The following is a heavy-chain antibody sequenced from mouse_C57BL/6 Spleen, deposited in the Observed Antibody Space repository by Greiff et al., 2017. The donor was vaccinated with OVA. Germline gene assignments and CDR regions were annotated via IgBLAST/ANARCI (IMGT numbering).Heavy chain of an antibody. V-gene: IGHV1-22*01. J-gene: IGHJ3*01. Sequence: VQLQQSGPELVKPGASVTMSCKASGYTFTDYNMHWVKQSHGKSLEWIGYINPNNGGTSYNPKFKGKATLTVNKSSSTAYMELRSLTSEDSAVYYCARGWDYYYGSSLFADWGKGTLVTVAA. D-gene: IGHD1-1*01. CDR1: GYTFTDYN. CDR3: ARGWDYYYGSSLFAD. CDR2: INPNNGGT.